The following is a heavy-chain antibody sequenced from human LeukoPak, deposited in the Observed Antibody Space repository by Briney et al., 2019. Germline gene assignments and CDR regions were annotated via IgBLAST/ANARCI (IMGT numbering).Heavy chain of an antibody. J-gene: IGHJ4*02. CDR3: ATDQLLFGSPDY. CDR1: GYTFTSYY. D-gene: IGHD2-2*01. V-gene: IGHV1-46*01. Sequence: ASVKVSCKASGYTFTSYYMHWVRQAPGQGLEWMGIINPSGGSTSYAQKFQGRVTMTRDTSTSTVYMELSSLRSEDTAVYYCATDQLLFGSPDYWGQGTLVTVSS. CDR2: INPSGGST.